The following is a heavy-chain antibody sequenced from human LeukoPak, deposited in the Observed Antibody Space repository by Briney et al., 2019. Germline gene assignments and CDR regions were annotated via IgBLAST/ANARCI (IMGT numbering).Heavy chain of an antibody. J-gene: IGHJ4*02. CDR1: GFTFSSYS. CDR3: AREDCSGTHYFDY. D-gene: IGHD2-15*01. CDR2: ISSSSSYI. Sequence: GGSLRLSCAASGFTFSSYSMNWVRQAPGKGLEWVSSISSSSSYIYYADSVKGRFTISRDNAKNSLYLQMNSLRAEDTAVYYCAREDCSGTHYFDYWGQGTLVTVSS. V-gene: IGHV3-21*01.